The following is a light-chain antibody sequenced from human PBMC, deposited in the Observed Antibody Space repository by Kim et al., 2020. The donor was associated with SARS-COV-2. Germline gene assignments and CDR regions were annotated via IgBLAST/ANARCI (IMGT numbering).Light chain of an antibody. CDR3: LAWDSSSGSYV. V-gene: IGLV3-1*01. CDR1: KLGNKY. J-gene: IGLJ1*01. Sequence: SYELTQPPSVSASPGQAASITCSGDKLGNKYASWYQQKPGQSPVLVIYQDEKRPSGIPERFSGSNSGNSATLTISGTQAMDEADYFCLAWDSSSGSYVCGPGTKVTVL. CDR2: QDE.